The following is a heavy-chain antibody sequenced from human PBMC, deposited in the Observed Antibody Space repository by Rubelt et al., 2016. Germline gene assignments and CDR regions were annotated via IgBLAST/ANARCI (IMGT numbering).Heavy chain of an antibody. CDR2: IYSSGTF. CDR3: ARDFSTWSRGDWFDS. CDR1: GGSTNNLY. V-gene: IGHV4-4*07. Sequence: QVQLQESGPGLVRPSETLSLTCTVSGGSTNNLYWSWLRQSAEKGLEWIGRIYSSGTFNYNPSLTGRVTMALATSKNQLTLNLRSVTAADTATYYCARDFSTWSRGDWFDSWGQGIPVTVSS. J-gene: IGHJ5*01. D-gene: IGHD6-13*01.